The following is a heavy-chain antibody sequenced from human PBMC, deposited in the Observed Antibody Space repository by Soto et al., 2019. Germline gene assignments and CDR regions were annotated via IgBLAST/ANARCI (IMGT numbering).Heavy chain of an antibody. CDR3: ARDLGPGSSPFDY. V-gene: IGHV3-21*01. Sequence: PGGSLRLSCAASGFTFSSYSMNWVRQAPGKGLEWVSSISSSSSYIYYADSVKGRFTISRDNAKNSLYLQMNSLRAEDTAVYYCARDLGPGSSPFDYWGQGTLVTVSS. CDR1: GFTFSSYS. J-gene: IGHJ4*02. D-gene: IGHD2-2*01. CDR2: ISSSSSYI.